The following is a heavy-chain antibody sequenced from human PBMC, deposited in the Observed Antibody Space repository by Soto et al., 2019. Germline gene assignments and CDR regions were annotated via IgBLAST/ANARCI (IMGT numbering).Heavy chain of an antibody. D-gene: IGHD1-26*01. CDR2: ISYNGVT. J-gene: IGHJ4*02. V-gene: IGHV4-59*08. Sequence: SETLSLTWTVSGDSMSTNYWSWIRQPPGKGLAWIGFISYNGVTKYSPTLKSRVTITLNRSKRQFSLRLNSATAADPAVYYCGRHDGAGIGASIEARFDFWGQRTRVTVSS. CDR3: GRHDGAGIGASIEARFDF. CDR1: GDSMSTNY.